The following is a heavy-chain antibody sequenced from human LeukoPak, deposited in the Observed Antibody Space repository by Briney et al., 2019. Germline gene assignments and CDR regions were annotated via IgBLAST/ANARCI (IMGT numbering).Heavy chain of an antibody. CDR2: ISWNSGSI. CDR3: ARGGYGHNMDV. D-gene: IGHD3-10*01. V-gene: IGHV3-9*01. Sequence: GGSLRLSCAASGFTFDDYAMHWARQAPGKGLEWVSGISWNSGSIGYADSVKGRFTISRDNAKNTVYLQMNSLRAEDTAVYYCARGGYGHNMDVWGEGTTVTVSS. J-gene: IGHJ6*03. CDR1: GFTFDDYA.